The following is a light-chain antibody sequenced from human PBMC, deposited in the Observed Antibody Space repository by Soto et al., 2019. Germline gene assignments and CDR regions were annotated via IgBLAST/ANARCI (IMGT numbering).Light chain of an antibody. Sequence: IQLTQSPSSLSASVGDTVTITCRASQAIGSYFAWYQQRPGTAPKLLIYSASTLHSEVPSRFSGSGSGTDFTLTISSLQPEDFATYYCQQVDSYPRTFGPGTTVEI. V-gene: IGKV1-9*01. J-gene: IGKJ3*01. CDR2: SAS. CDR3: QQVDSYPRT. CDR1: QAIGSY.